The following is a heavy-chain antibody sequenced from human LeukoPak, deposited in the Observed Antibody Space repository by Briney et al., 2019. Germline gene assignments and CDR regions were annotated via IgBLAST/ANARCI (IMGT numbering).Heavy chain of an antibody. V-gene: IGHV3-9*01. CDR1: GFTFDDYA. J-gene: IGHJ4*02. D-gene: IGHD3-10*01. CDR3: AKAYIWFGELFEGYFDY. CDR2: ISWNSGSI. Sequence: GGSLRLSCAASGFTFDDYAMHWVRQAPGKGLEWASGISWNSGSIGYADSVKGRFTISRDNAKNSLYLQVNSLRAEDTALYYCAKAYIWFGELFEGYFDYWGQGTLVTVSS.